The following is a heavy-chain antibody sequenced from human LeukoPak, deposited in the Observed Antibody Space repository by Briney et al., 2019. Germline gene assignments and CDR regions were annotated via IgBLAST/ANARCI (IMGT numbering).Heavy chain of an antibody. CDR1: GFSCRIYV. CDR2: INNGGSST. J-gene: IGHJ6*02. Sequence: TGGSLRLSCVCSGFSCRIYVMTWVRQAPGKGLEWASTINNGGSSTWYADSVKGRFTVSRDNSKTTVSLQMESLRAEDTAVYYCARRGAEQGNGLDVWGQGTTVAVSS. V-gene: IGHV3-23*05. CDR3: ARRGAEQGNGLDV. D-gene: IGHD1-26*01.